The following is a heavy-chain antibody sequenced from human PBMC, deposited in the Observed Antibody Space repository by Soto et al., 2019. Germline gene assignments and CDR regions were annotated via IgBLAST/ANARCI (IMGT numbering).Heavy chain of an antibody. CDR3: ARERDYYGSGSSFDY. CDR2: IYYSGST. Sequence: QVQLQESGPGLVKPSETLSLTCTVSGGSISSYYWSWIRQPPGKGLEWIGYIYYSGSTNYNPSLKSRVTISVDTSKTRFSLKLSSVTAADTAVYYCARERDYYGSGSSFDYWGQGTLVTVSS. D-gene: IGHD3-10*01. J-gene: IGHJ4*02. CDR1: GGSISSYY. V-gene: IGHV4-59*01.